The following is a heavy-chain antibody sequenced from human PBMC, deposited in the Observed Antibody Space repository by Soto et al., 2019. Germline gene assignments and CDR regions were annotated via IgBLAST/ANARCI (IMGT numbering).Heavy chain of an antibody. J-gene: IGHJ4*02. V-gene: IGHV3-23*01. CDR3: TLYDYIWASYTSLDY. CDR2: LSGSGEST. D-gene: IGHD3-16*01. Sequence: EVQLLESGGGLVQPGGSLRLSCAASVTSRFTYDTYSMGWVRQAPGKGLEWVSALSGSGESTYYADSVKGRFTVSRDNSKNTLSLQMNSLRAEDTALYYCTLYDYIWASYTSLDYWGQGTLVTVSS. CDR1: VTSRFTYDTYS.